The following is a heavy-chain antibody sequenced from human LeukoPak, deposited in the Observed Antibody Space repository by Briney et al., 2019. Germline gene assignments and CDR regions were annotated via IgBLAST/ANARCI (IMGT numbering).Heavy chain of an antibody. Sequence: ASVNVSFKSSGYTFTIYAMNWVRQAPGQGGEWMGWINTNTGNPTYAQGFTGGVVFSLDNAVSRAYLQISSLEAEDTAVYYCAREGGLYSSSSSWGLFDYWGQGTLVTVSS. CDR2: INTNTGNP. J-gene: IGHJ4*02. V-gene: IGHV7-4-1*02. CDR1: GYTFTIYA. D-gene: IGHD6-6*01. CDR3: AREGGLYSSSSSWGLFDY.